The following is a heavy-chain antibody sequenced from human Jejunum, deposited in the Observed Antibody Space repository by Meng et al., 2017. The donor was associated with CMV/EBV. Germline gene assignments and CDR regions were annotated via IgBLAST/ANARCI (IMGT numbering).Heavy chain of an antibody. CDR1: GGSISSSIHY. V-gene: IGHV4-39*01. J-gene: IGHJ5*02. D-gene: IGHD6-6*01. CDR3: VDYSSSYGWFDP. CDR2: GST. Sequence: LACTVSGGSISSSIHYWTRIPQPPGKGLEWIGSGSTYYNPSLKSRVTISVDTSKNQFSLMLTSVTAADTAVYYCVDYSSSYGWFDPWGQGTLVTVSS.